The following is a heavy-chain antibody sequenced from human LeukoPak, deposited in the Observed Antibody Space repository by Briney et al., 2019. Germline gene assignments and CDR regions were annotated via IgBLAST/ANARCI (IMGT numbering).Heavy chain of an antibody. Sequence: GGSLRLSCAASGFTFSSYSMNWVRQAPGKGLEWVSSISSSSSNIYYADSVKGRFTISRDNAKNSLYLQMNSLRAEDTAVYYCARFALKTPPTDWGQGTLVTVSS. CDR2: ISSSSSNI. CDR3: ARFALKTPPTD. CDR1: GFTFSSYS. V-gene: IGHV3-21*01. J-gene: IGHJ4*02.